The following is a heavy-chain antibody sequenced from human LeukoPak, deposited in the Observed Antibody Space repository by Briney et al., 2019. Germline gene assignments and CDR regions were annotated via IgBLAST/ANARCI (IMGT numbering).Heavy chain of an antibody. CDR2: ISGSGGST. D-gene: IGHD1-26*01. CDR3: AKDLVGAFAHAEYFQH. CDR1: GFTFSSYA. V-gene: IGHV3-23*01. J-gene: IGHJ1*01. Sequence: GGSLRLSCAATGFTFSSYAMSWVRQAPGKGLEWVSAISGSGGSTYYADSVKGRFTISRDNSKNTLYLQMNSLRAEDTTVYYCAKDLVGAFAHAEYFQHWGQGTLVTVSS.